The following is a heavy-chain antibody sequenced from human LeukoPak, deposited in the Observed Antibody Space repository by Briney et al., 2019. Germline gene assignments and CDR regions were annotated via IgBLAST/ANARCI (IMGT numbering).Heavy chain of an antibody. D-gene: IGHD4-23*01. CDR1: GHTFTNYD. Sequence: GASVKVSCNASGHTFTNYDINWVRQATGQGLEWMGYIKPNSGNTGYAQKFQGRVTMTRDTSISTAYMELSSLTSEDTAVYYCATELRWKDQWGQGTLVTVSS. CDR2: IKPNSGNT. J-gene: IGHJ1*01. V-gene: IGHV1-8*01. CDR3: ATELRWKDQ.